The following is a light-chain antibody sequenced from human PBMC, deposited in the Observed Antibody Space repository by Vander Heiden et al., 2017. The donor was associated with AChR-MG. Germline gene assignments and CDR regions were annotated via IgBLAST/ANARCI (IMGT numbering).Light chain of an antibody. Sequence: DIQMTQSPSTLSASVGDRVTITCRASQSISSWLAWYQQKPGKAPKLLIYKASSLESGVPSRFSGSGSGTEFTLTISSLQPDEFATYYCQQYNSYPLTFGGGTNVEIK. CDR3: QQYNSYPLT. CDR2: KAS. J-gene: IGKJ4*01. CDR1: QSISSW. V-gene: IGKV1-5*03.